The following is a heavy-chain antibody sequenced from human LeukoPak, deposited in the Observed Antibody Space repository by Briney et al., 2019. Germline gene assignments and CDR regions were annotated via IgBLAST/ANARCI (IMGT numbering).Heavy chain of an antibody. CDR1: GFTFSSHW. V-gene: IGHV3-7*03. Sequence: GGSLRLSCAASGFTFSSHWMTWVRQAPGKGLEWVANIKQDGSGKYYVDSVKGRFAISRDNAKNSLYLQVNSLRAEDTAVYYCVRARWGAFDYWGQGSLVIVSS. D-gene: IGHD1-26*01. CDR2: IKQDGSGK. J-gene: IGHJ4*02. CDR3: VRARWGAFDY.